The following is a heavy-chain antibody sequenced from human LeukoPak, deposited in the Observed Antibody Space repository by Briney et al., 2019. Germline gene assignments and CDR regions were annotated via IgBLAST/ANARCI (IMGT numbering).Heavy chain of an antibody. D-gene: IGHD3-10*01. J-gene: IGHJ6*03. V-gene: IGHV4-39*07. CDR2: IYYSGST. Sequence: SETLSLTCTVSGGSISSSSYYWGWIRQPPGKGLGWIGSIYYSGSTYYNPSLKGRVTISVDTSKNQFSLKLSSVTAADTAVYYCARGGITMVRGHSRGRVYYYYYMDVWGKGTTVTVSS. CDR3: ARGGITMVRGHSRGRVYYYYYMDV. CDR1: GGSISSSSYY.